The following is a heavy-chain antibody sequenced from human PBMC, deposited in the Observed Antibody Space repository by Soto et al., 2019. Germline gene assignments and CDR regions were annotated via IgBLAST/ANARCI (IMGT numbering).Heavy chain of an antibody. D-gene: IGHD5-18*01. V-gene: IGHV1-69*13. CDR2: IIPIFGTA. Sequence: ASVKVSCKASGGTFSSYAISWVRQAPGQGLEWMGGIIPIFGTANYAQKFQGRVTITADESTSTAYMELSSLRSEDTAVYYCAREGGPDTAMATLDYWGQGTLVTVSS. CDR1: GGTFSSYA. J-gene: IGHJ4*02. CDR3: AREGGPDTAMATLDY.